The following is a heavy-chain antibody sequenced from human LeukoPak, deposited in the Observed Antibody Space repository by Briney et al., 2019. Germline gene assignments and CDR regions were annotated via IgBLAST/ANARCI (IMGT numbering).Heavy chain of an antibody. CDR3: ARVGFKAYYFDY. Sequence: ASVKVSCKASGGTFSSYAISWVRPAPGQGLEWMGRIIPILGIANYAQKFQGRVTITADKSTSTAYMELSSLRSEDTAVYYCARVGFKAYYFDYWGQGTLVTVSS. CDR1: GGTFSSYA. D-gene: IGHD3-10*01. CDR2: IIPILGIA. J-gene: IGHJ4*02. V-gene: IGHV1-69*04.